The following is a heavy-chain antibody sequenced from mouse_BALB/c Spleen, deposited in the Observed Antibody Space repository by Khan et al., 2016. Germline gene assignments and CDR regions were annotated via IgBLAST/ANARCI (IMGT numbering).Heavy chain of an antibody. CDR1: GYTFTSYW. D-gene: IGHD1-2*01. J-gene: IGHJ2*01. V-gene: IGHV1S41*01. CDR3: ERRGDGYCFDY. CDR2: IAPGSGST. Sequence: DLVKPGASVKLSCKASGYTFTSYWINWINQRPGQGLEWIGRIAPGSGSTYYNEMFKGKATLTVATSSSTAYIQLSSLSSEDAAVYCCERRGDGYCFDYWGQVTTLTVSS.